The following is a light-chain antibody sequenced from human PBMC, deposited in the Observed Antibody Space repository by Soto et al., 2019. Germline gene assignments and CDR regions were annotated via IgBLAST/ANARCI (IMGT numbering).Light chain of an antibody. Sequence: QSVLTQPPSASGSPGQSVTISCTGTSSDVGGYNYVSWYQHHPGKAPKLMIYEVSKRPSGVPDRFSGSKSGNTASLTVSVHHAEDEAYYYCTSYAGSNNYVFGTGTKVTVL. V-gene: IGLV2-8*01. CDR2: EVS. J-gene: IGLJ1*01. CDR1: SSDVGGYNY. CDR3: TSYAGSNNYV.